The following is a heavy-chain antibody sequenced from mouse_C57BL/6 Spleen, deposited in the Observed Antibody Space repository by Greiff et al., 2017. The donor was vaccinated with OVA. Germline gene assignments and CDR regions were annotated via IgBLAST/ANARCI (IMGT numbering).Heavy chain of an antibody. CDR1: GYSITSGYY. CDR3: AREGNYDYDVAY. V-gene: IGHV3-6*01. CDR2: ISYDGSN. D-gene: IGHD2-4*01. Sequence: EVKLMESGPGLVKPSQSLSLTCSVTGYSITSGYYWNWIRQFPGNKLEWMGYISYDGSNNYNPSLKNRISITRDTSKNQFFLKLNSVTTEDTATYYCAREGNYDYDVAYWGQGTLVTVSA. J-gene: IGHJ3*01.